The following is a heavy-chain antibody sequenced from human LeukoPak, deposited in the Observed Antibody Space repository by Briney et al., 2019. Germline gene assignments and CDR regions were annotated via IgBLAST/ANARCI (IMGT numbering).Heavy chain of an antibody. CDR1: GYTYTGYY. CDR2: INPNSGDT. Sequence: ASVKDSCKACGYTYTGYYIHGVRQAPGQERARMGWINPNSGDTNYAQKFQGRVTMTRDTSIRTAYWELSGLRSDDTAVYYWAKNPFEYYFDFWGQGTLVTVSS. J-gene: IGHJ4*02. CDR3: AKNPFEYYFDF. D-gene: IGHD1-14*01. V-gene: IGHV1-2*02.